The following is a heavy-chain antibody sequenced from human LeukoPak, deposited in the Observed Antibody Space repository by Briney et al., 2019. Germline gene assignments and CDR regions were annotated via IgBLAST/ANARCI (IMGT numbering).Heavy chain of an antibody. CDR3: ARAMDSWVGLTFDY. CDR1: GGSISSSSYY. V-gene: IGHV4-39*07. D-gene: IGHD3-10*01. J-gene: IGHJ4*02. CDR2: IYYSGST. Sequence: SETLSLTCTVSGGSISSSSYYWGWIRQPPGKGLEWIGSIYYSGSTYYNPSLKSRVTISVDKSKNQFSLKLSSVTAADTAVYYCARAMDSWVGLTFDYWGQGTLVTVSS.